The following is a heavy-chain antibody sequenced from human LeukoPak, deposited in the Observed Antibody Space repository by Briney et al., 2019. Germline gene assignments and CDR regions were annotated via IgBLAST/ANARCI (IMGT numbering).Heavy chain of an antibody. CDR3: ARVPKWGRPGWLYYYYYMDV. D-gene: IGHD1-26*01. V-gene: IGHV1-2*02. CDR2: INPNSGGT. Sequence: GASVKVSCKASGYTFTGYYMHWVRQAPGQGLEWMGWINPNSGGTNYAQKFQGRVTITRNTSISAAYMELSSLRSEDTAVYYCARVPKWGRPGWLYYYYYMDVWGKGTTVTVSS. J-gene: IGHJ6*03. CDR1: GYTFTGYY.